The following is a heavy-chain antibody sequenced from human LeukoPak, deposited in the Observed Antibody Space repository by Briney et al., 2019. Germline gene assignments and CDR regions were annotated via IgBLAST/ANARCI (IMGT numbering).Heavy chain of an antibody. CDR3: ARDSSQGDYGMDV. CDR2: ISYEGSNK. D-gene: IGHD3-16*01. CDR1: GFTFSSYA. Sequence: GGSLRLSCAASGFTFSSYAMHWVRQAPGKGLEWVAVISYEGSNKYYADSVKGRFTISRDNSKNTLYLQMNSLRAEDTAVYYCARDSSQGDYGMDVWGKGTTVTVSS. V-gene: IGHV3-30*04. J-gene: IGHJ6*04.